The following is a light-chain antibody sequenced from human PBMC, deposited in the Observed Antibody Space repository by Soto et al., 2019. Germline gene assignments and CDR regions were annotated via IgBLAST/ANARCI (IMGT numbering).Light chain of an antibody. J-gene: IGLJ3*02. CDR3: SSYTTSTTLV. V-gene: IGLV2-14*01. CDR2: EVS. Sequence: QSALTQPASVSGSPGQSITISCTGTSSDVGAYKYVSWYQQHPGKAPKLMIYEVSNRPSGVSNRFSGSKSGNTASLTISGLQAEDEADYYCSSYTTSTTLVFGGGTKVTV. CDR1: SSDVGAYKY.